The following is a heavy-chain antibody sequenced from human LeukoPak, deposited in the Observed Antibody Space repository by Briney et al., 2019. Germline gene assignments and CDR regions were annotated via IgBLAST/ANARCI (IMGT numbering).Heavy chain of an antibody. D-gene: IGHD5-18*01. J-gene: IGHJ4*02. CDR3: ARGEKRIQLWRYYFDY. CDR2: MNPNSGNT. Sequence: GASVKVSCKASGYTFTSYEINWVRQATGQGLEWMGWMNPNSGNTGYAQKFQGRVTMTRNTSISTAYMELSSLRSEDTAVYYCARGEKRIQLWRYYFDYWGQGTLVTVSS. V-gene: IGHV1-8*01. CDR1: GYTFTSYE.